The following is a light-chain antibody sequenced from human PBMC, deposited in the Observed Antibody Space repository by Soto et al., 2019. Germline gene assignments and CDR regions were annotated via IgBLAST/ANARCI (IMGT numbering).Light chain of an antibody. V-gene: IGKV1-39*01. CDR3: QQSYSIPLA. CDR1: QSISSF. CDR2: AAS. J-gene: IGKJ1*01. Sequence: DIQMTQSPSSLSASVGDRVTITCRASQSISSFLNWYQQKPGKAPDLLIYAASSLQSGVPSRFSGSGSGTDFTLTINSLQPGDFATYYCQQSYSIPLAFGQGTKVDIK.